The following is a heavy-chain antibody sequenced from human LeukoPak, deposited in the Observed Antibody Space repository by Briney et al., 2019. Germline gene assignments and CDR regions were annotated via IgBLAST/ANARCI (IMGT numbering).Heavy chain of an antibody. CDR2: ISGSGGST. D-gene: IGHD3-3*01. CDR1: GFTFSSYA. J-gene: IGHJ6*02. V-gene: IGHV3-23*01. CDR3: ARDYYDFWSGPRDV. Sequence: GGSLRLSCAASGFTFSSYAMSWVRQAPGKGREWVSAISGSGGSTNYADSVKGRFTISRDNAKNTLYLQINSLRAPDTAVYYCARDYYDFWSGPRDVWGQGTTVTVSS.